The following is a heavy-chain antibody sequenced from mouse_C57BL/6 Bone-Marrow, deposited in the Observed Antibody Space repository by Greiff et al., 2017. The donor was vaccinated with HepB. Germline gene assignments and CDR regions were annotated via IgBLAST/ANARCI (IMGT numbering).Heavy chain of an antibody. CDR2: INPSTGGT. Sequence: VQLQQSGPELVKPGASVKISCKASGYSFTGYYMNWVKQSPEKSLEWIGEINPSTGGTTYNQKFKAKATLTVDKSSSTAYMQLKSLTSEDSAVYYCARKGDSSGYNWFAYWGQGTLVTVSA. V-gene: IGHV1-42*01. J-gene: IGHJ3*01. CDR1: GYSFTGYY. CDR3: ARKGDSSGYNWFAY. D-gene: IGHD3-2*02.